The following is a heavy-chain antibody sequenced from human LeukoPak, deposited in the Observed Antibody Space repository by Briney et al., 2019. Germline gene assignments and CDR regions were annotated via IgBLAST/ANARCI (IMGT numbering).Heavy chain of an antibody. Sequence: SETLSLTCTVSGGSISSYYWSWIRQPPGKGLEWIGYIYYGGSTNYNPSLKSRVTISVDTSKNQFSLKLSSVTAADTAVYYCARSSGLRLRPINYFDYWGQGTLVTVSS. CDR1: GGSISSYY. CDR3: ARSSGLRLRPINYFDY. D-gene: IGHD5-12*01. J-gene: IGHJ4*02. V-gene: IGHV4-59*08. CDR2: IYYGGST.